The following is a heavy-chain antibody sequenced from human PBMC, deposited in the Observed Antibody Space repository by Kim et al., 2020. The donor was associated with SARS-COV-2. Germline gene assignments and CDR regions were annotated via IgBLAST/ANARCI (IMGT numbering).Heavy chain of an antibody. CDR3: ASDNSGSYYRIFDY. Sequence: AQKIQGRVTSTADESTSTAYRELSSLRSEDTAVYYCASDNSGSYYRIFDYWGQGTLVTVSS. V-gene: IGHV1-69*01. J-gene: IGHJ4*02. D-gene: IGHD1-26*01.